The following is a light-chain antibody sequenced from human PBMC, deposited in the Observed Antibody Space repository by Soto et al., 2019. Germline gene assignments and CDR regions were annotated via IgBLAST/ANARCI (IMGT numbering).Light chain of an antibody. CDR2: DVS. CDR3: SSYTSSSTLYV. V-gene: IGLV2-14*01. Sequence: QSVLTQPASVSGSPGQSITISCTGTSSDVGGYNYVSWYQQHPGKAPKLMIYDVSNRPSGVSNRFSGSKSGNTASLTISGLQAEDEADYYCSSYTSSSTLYVFGTGTNVT. CDR1: SSDVGGYNY. J-gene: IGLJ1*01.